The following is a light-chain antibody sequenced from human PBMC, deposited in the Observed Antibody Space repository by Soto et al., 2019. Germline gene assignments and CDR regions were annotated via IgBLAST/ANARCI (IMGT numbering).Light chain of an antibody. CDR3: HQSSCPPPT. CDR1: QGIGSY. Sequence: ITLTQSPSSLSAYVGDSVTLTCRASQGIGSYLGWYQQKPGKAPKLLIYAASTLQSGVPSRFSGSGSGTDFTLTISRLQPEDFATYYCHQSSCPPPTFGGGTKVDIK. CDR2: AAS. V-gene: IGKV1-9*01. J-gene: IGKJ4*01.